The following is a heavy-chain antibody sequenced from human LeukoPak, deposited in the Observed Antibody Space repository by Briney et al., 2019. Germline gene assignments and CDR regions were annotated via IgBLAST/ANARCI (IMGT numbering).Heavy chain of an antibody. CDR1: GVTFSVYS. D-gene: IGHD6-13*01. J-gene: IGHJ3*02. CDR2: ISSSSTSI. Sequence: GGSLRLSRAASGVTFSVYSMNWVRQAPGKGLEWISYISSSSTSIYYADSVKGRFTISRDNAKNSLYLQMNSLRAEDTAVYYCARGGYTYDRAFDIWGQGTMVTVSS. CDR3: ARGGYTYDRAFDI. V-gene: IGHV3-48*04.